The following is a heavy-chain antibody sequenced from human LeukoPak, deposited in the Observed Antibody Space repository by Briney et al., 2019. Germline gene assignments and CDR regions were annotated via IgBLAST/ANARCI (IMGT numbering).Heavy chain of an antibody. CDR1: GFTFSSYG. J-gene: IGHJ4*02. Sequence: PGGSLRRSCAASGFTFSSYGMNWVRQAPGKGLEWVSYIGTSSSTIYYADSVKGRFTISRDNAKNSLYLQMNSLRDEDTAVYYCARHDYGGNSGDYWGQGTLVTVSS. CDR2: IGTSSSTI. V-gene: IGHV3-48*02. D-gene: IGHD4-23*01. CDR3: ARHDYGGNSGDY.